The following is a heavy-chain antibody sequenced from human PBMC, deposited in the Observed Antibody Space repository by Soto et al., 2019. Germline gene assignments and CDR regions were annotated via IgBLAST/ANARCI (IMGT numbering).Heavy chain of an antibody. D-gene: IGHD6-13*01. CDR2: INPNSGGT. V-gene: IGHV1-2*02. Sequence: GASVKVSCKASGYTFTGYYMHWVRQAPGQGLEWMGWINPNSGGTNYAQKFQGRVTMTRDTSISTAYMELSRLRSDDPAVYYCARDEEISSSWYFDWFDPWGQGTLVTVSS. CDR3: ARDEEISSSWYFDWFDP. CDR1: GYTFTGYY. J-gene: IGHJ5*02.